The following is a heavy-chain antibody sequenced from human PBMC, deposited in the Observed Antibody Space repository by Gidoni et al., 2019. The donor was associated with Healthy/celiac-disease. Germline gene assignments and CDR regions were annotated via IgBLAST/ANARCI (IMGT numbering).Heavy chain of an antibody. J-gene: IGHJ3*02. Sequence: EVQLVESGGGLVKPGGSLRLSCSASGFTFSSYSMNWVRQAPGKGLEWVSYISSSSSYIYYADSVKGRFTISRDNAKNSLYLQMNSLRAEDTAVYYCARDCVPYSSGCRAFDIWGQGTMVTVSS. V-gene: IGHV3-21*01. CDR1: GFTFSSYS. D-gene: IGHD6-19*01. CDR2: ISSSSSYI. CDR3: ARDCVPYSSGCRAFDI.